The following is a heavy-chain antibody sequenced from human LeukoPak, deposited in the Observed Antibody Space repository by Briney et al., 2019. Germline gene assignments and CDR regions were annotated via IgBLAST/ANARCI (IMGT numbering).Heavy chain of an antibody. Sequence: GGSLRVSCAASGFIFSNYGMHWVRQAPGKGLEWVAFIQRDGSIKYYGDSVKGRFTISRDNSKNTLYLQMNTLRAEDTAVYYCAKGDRGPLETSTTKGLGYWGQGTLVTVSS. CDR1: GFIFSNYG. D-gene: IGHD1-1*01. CDR2: IQRDGSIK. CDR3: AKGDRGPLETSTTKGLGY. V-gene: IGHV3-30*02. J-gene: IGHJ4*02.